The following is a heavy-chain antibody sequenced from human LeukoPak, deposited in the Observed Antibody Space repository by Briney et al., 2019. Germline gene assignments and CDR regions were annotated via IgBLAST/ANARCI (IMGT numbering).Heavy chain of an antibody. V-gene: IGHV3-23*01. J-gene: IGHJ4*02. Sequence: GGSLRLSCAASGFTFSNYAMSWVRQAPGKGLEWVSTISGGGGSTYYADSVKGRFTISRDNSKITLYLQMNSLRAEDTAIYYCAKDKGYSGYGSGYYFDYWGQGTLVTVSS. CDR1: GFTFSNYA. CDR2: ISGGGGST. CDR3: AKDKGYSGYGSGYYFDY. D-gene: IGHD5-12*01.